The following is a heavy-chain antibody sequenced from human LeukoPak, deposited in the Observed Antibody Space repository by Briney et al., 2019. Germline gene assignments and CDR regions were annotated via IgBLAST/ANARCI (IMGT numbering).Heavy chain of an antibody. D-gene: IGHD2-8*01. V-gene: IGHV4-59*08. CDR2: IYYSGNT. CDR1: GGSISSYY. Sequence: PSETLSLTCTVSGGSISSYYWSWIRQPPGKGLEWIGYIYYSGNTNHNPSLKSRVTMSVDTSKSQFSLKLSSVTAADTAVYYCACLSSNGRRAFDIWGKGTMVTVSS. CDR3: ACLSSNGRRAFDI. J-gene: IGHJ3*02.